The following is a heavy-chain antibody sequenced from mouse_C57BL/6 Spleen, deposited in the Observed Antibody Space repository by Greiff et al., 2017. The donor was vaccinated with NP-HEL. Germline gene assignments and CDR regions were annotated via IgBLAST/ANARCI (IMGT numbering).Heavy chain of an antibody. D-gene: IGHD2-4*01. CDR2: INPNSGST. CDR1: GYTFTSYW. CDR3: ARRDDYDGDY. J-gene: IGHJ2*01. V-gene: IGHV1-64*01. Sequence: QVQLQQPGAELVKPGASVKLSCKASGYTFTSYWMHWVKQRPGQGLEWIGMINPNSGSTNYNEKFKSKATLTVDKSSSTAYMQLSSLTSEDSAVYYCARRDDYDGDYWGQGTTLTVSS.